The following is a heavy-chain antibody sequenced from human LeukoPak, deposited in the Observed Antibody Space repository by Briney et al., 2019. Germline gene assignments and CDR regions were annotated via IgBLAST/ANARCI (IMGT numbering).Heavy chain of an antibody. D-gene: IGHD3-3*01. V-gene: IGHV3-30*02. CDR1: GFTFSDYG. CDR3: AKASAVRFLEWVGY. J-gene: IGHJ4*02. CDR2: IRYDGSNK. Sequence: GGSLRLPCAASGFTFSDYGMHWVRQAPGKGLEWVAFIRYDGSNKYYADSVKGRFTISRDNSKNTLYLQMNSLRAEDTAVYYCAKASAVRFLEWVGYWGQGTLVTVSS.